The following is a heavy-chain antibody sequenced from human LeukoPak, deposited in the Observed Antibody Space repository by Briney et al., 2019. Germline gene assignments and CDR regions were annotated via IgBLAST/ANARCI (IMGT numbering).Heavy chain of an antibody. D-gene: IGHD6-19*01. CDR2: IIPILGIA. CDR3: ARSSSGWSYFDY. CDR1: GGTFSSYA. Sequence: SVKVSCKASGGTFSSYAISWVRQAPGQGLEWMGRIIPILGIANYAQKSQGRVTITADKSTSTAYMELSSLRSEDTAVYYCARSSSGWSYFDYWGQATLVTVSS. J-gene: IGHJ4*02. V-gene: IGHV1-69*04.